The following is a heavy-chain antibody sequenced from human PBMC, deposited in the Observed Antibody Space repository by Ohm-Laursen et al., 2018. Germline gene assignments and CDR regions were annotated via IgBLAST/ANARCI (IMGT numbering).Heavy chain of an antibody. CDR3: AKDLAYGGNFYWYFDL. J-gene: IGHJ2*01. CDR1: GFTFTGYA. V-gene: IGHV3-23*01. CDR2: VSGSGGST. D-gene: IGHD4-23*01. Sequence: GQTLSLTCAASGFTFTGYAMSWVRQAPGKGLEWVSAVSGSGGSTYYADSVKGRFTISRDNSQNTLYLQVNSLRAEDTAVYYCAKDLAYGGNFYWYFDLWGRGTLVTVSS.